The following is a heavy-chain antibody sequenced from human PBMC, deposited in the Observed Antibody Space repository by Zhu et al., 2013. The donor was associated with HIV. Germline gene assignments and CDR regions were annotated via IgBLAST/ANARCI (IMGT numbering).Heavy chain of an antibody. CDR3: AREGQWLVHGGYYFDY. CDR1: GDTTFTSYY. D-gene: IGHD6-19*01. CDR2: INPSGGST. V-gene: IGHV1-46*01. Sequence: QVQLVQSGAEVKKPGASVKVSCKASGDTTFTSYYMVWVRQAPGQGLEWMGVINPSGGSTSYEQKFQGRVTMIRDTSTSTVYMELSSLRSEDTAVYYCAREGQWLVHGGYYFDYWGQGNPGSPSPQ. J-gene: IGHJ4*02.